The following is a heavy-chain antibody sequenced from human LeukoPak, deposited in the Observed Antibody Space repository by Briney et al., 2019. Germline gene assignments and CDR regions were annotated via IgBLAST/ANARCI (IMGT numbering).Heavy chain of an antibody. CDR3: ATHSAAAAVYFDY. CDR2: IYYSGST. J-gene: IGHJ4*02. D-gene: IGHD6-13*01. CDR1: GGSISGYY. V-gene: IGHV4-59*08. Sequence: PSETLSLTCTVSGGSISGYYWSWIRQPPGKGLEWIGYIYYSGSTNYNPSLKCRVTISVDTSKNQFSLKLSSVTAADTAVYYCATHSAAAAVYFDYWGQGALVTVSS.